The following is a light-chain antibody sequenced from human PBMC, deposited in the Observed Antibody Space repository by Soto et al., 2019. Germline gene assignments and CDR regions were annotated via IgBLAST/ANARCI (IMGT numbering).Light chain of an antibody. J-gene: IGKJ2*01. Sequence: EIVLTQSPGTLSLSPGERATLSCRASQSVSSSYLAWYQQKPGQAPRLLIYGASSRATGIPDRFSGSGSGTDFTLTIMRLEPEDFAVYYCHQYGSSPPYTFGQGTKLEIK. CDR2: GAS. V-gene: IGKV3-20*01. CDR1: QSVSSSY. CDR3: HQYGSSPPYT.